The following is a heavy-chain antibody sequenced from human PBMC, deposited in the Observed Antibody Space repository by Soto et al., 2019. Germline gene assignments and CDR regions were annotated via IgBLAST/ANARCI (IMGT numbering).Heavy chain of an antibody. D-gene: IGHD5-12*01. Sequence: SVTVSCKASGGTFSSNPISWMRQAPGQGLEWVGGTIPTVGARSYAQRVQGRVTITADKSTNTAYIELSNLRPEDTAVYYCARRQSNGYNRYFDSWGQGTLVTVSS. J-gene: IGHJ4*02. CDR3: ARRQSNGYNRYFDS. V-gene: IGHV1-69*06. CDR1: GGTFSSNP. CDR2: TIPTVGAR.